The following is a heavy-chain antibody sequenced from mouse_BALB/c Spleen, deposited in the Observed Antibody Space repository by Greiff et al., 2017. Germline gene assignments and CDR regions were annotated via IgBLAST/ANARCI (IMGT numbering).Heavy chain of an antibody. Sequence: EVQLQESGGGLVKPGGSLKLSCAASGFTFSSYAMSWVRQTPEKRLEWVATISSGGSYTYYPDSVKGRFTISRDNAKNTLYLQMSSLRSEDTAMYYCARQGDGYLYAMDYWGQGTSVTVSS. J-gene: IGHJ4*01. CDR3: ARQGDGYLYAMDY. CDR2: ISSGGSYT. D-gene: IGHD2-3*01. CDR1: GFTFSSYA. V-gene: IGHV5-9-3*01.